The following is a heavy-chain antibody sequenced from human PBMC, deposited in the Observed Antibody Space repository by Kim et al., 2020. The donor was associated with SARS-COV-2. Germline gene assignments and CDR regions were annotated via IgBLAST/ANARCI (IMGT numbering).Heavy chain of an antibody. J-gene: IGHJ6*02. Sequence: SETLSLTCTVSGGSISSSSYYWGWIRQPQGKGLGWIGGIYYRGSTYYNPSLKSRVTISVDTSKNKFSLKLSSVTAADTAVYYCALYPAAAEDYYYGMDVWGQGTTVTVSS. V-gene: IGHV4-39*01. CDR1: GGSISSSSYY. CDR2: IYYRGST. D-gene: IGHD6-13*01. CDR3: ALYPAAAEDYYYGMDV.